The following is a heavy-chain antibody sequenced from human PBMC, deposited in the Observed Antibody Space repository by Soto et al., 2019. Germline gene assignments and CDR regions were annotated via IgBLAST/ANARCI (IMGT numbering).Heavy chain of an antibody. D-gene: IGHD5-18*01. CDR1: GGSISSGGYY. J-gene: IGHJ4*02. V-gene: IGHV4-31*03. Sequence: QVQLQESGPGLVKPSQTLSLTCTVSGGSISSGGYYWSWIRQHPGKGLEWIGYISYSGSTYYNPSLKSRVSISVDTSKNHGSLKLSSVTAADTAVYDCARLVQLWYHCYYWCQGTLDTVST. CDR3: ARLVQLWYHCYY. CDR2: ISYSGST.